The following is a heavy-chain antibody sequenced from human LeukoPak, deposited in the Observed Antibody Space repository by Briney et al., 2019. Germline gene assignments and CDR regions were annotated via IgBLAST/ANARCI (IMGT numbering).Heavy chain of an antibody. CDR2: ISYDGSNK. CDR1: GFTFSSYA. J-gene: IGHJ4*02. D-gene: IGHD2-2*01. V-gene: IGHV3-30*04. CDR3: AREGYQYYFDY. Sequence: GRSLRLSCAASGFTFSSYAMHWVRQAPGKGLEWVAVISYDGSNKYYADSVKGRSTISRDNSKNTLYLQMNSLRAEDTAVYYCAREGYQYYFDYWGQGTLVTVSS.